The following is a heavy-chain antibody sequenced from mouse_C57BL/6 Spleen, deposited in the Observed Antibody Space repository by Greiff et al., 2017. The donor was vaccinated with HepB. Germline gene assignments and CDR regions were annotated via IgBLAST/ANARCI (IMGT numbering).Heavy chain of an antibody. CDR3: AGSTMVTGFAY. CDR2: LWSGGST. CDR1: GFSLTSYG. V-gene: IGHV2-2*01. D-gene: IGHD2-2*01. J-gene: IGHJ3*01. Sequence: VQLQQSGPGLVQPSQSLSIPCTVSGFSLTSYGVHWVRQSPGKGLEWLGVLWSGGSTDYNAAFISRLSISKDNSKSQVFFKMNSLQADDTAIYYCAGSTMVTGFAYWGQGTLVTVSA.